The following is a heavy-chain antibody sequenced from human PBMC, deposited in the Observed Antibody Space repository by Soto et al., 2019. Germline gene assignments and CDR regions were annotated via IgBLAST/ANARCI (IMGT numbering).Heavy chain of an antibody. D-gene: IGHD6-6*01. Sequence: SETLALTCNVSGASISIDGYYWSWVRQHPGEGLEWIGYIYYSGSTYYNPSPESRATISVDTSKNQLSLKLRSVAAADTAVYYCARGQYTSSSARIDFWGQGTLVTVSS. CDR2: IYYSGST. CDR1: GASISIDGYY. CDR3: ARGQYTSSSARIDF. J-gene: IGHJ4*02. V-gene: IGHV4-31*03.